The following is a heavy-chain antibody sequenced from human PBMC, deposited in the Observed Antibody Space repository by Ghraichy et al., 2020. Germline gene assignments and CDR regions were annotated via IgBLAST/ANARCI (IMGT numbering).Heavy chain of an antibody. CDR1: GFTFDDYT. Sequence: GGSLRLSCAASGFTFDDYTMHWVPQAPGKGLEWVSLISWDGGSTYYADSVKGRFTISRDNSKNSLYLQMNSLRTEDTALYYCAKGQPGYYDSSGYYQEGLFDYWGQGTLVTVSS. J-gene: IGHJ4*02. CDR2: ISWDGGST. D-gene: IGHD3-22*01. V-gene: IGHV3-43*01. CDR3: AKGQPGYYDSSGYYQEGLFDY.